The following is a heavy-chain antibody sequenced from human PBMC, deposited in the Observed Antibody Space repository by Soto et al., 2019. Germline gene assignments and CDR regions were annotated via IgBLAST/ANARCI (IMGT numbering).Heavy chain of an antibody. CDR3: ARDRLGSGYYYYGMDV. CDR1: GYTFTSYG. V-gene: IGHV1-18*04. Sequence: QVQLVQSGAEVKKPGASVKVSCKASGYTFTSYGISWVRQAPGQGLEWLGWISAYNGHTNYAQKLQGRVTMTTDTSTSRAYMELRSLRSDDTAVYYCARDRLGSGYYYYGMDVWGQGATVTVSS. D-gene: IGHD6-25*01. J-gene: IGHJ6*02. CDR2: ISAYNGHT.